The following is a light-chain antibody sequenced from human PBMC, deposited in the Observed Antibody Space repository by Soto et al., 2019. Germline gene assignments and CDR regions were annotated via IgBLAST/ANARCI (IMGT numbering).Light chain of an antibody. CDR2: GAS. CDR3: QQYDLALT. Sequence: EIVLTQSQGTLSLSPGESTPLXSRASQSVKSSLAWYQQKPGQAPRLLTHGASNRASGIPDRFSGRGSGTDFTLIISRLEPEDFAVYYCQQYDLALTFGPGTKVDIK. CDR1: QSVKSS. J-gene: IGKJ3*01. V-gene: IGKV3-20*01.